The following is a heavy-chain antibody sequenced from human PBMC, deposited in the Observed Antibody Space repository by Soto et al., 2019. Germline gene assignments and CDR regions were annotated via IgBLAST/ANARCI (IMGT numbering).Heavy chain of an antibody. CDR3: TRSKSTEVYFDWLLPESY. CDR1: GGSISSSSYY. V-gene: IGHV4-39*01. CDR2: IYYSGST. D-gene: IGHD3-9*01. J-gene: IGHJ4*02. Sequence: PSETLSLTCTVSGGSISSSSYYWGWIRQPPGKGLEWIGSIYYSGSTYYNPSLKSRVTISVDTSKNQFSLKLSSVTAADTAVYYCTRSKSTEVYFDWLLPESYWGQGTLVTVSS.